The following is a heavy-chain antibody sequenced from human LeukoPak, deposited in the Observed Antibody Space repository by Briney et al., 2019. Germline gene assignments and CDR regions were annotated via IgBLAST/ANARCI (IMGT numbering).Heavy chain of an antibody. CDR2: ISSSSSTI. CDR3: ARRDCSSNSCYYSFDY. D-gene: IGHD2-2*01. Sequence: PGGSLRLSCAASGFAFSNQAMGWVRQASGKGLEWVSYISSSSSTIYYADSVKGRFTISRDNAKNSLYLQMNRLRDEDTTVYYCARRDCSSNSCYYSFDYWGQGTLVTVSS. J-gene: IGHJ4*02. CDR1: GFAFSNQA. V-gene: IGHV3-48*02.